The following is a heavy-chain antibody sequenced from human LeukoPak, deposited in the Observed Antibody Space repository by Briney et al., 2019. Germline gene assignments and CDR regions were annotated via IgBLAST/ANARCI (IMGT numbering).Heavy chain of an antibody. CDR1: GFTFSSYA. D-gene: IGHD2-15*01. Sequence: PGGSLRLSCAASGFTFSSYAMHWVRQAPGKGLEWVAVISYDGSNKYYADSVKGRFTISRDNSKNTLYLQMDSLRDDDTSVYYCAKVGPGGCSGGTCYFALDYWGQGTLVTVSS. V-gene: IGHV3-30*04. CDR2: ISYDGSNK. J-gene: IGHJ4*02. CDR3: AKVGPGGCSGGTCYFALDY.